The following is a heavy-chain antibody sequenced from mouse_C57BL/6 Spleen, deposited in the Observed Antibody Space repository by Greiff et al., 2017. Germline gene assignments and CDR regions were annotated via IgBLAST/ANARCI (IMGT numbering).Heavy chain of an antibody. CDR2: IYPGSGST. J-gene: IGHJ3*01. Sequence: QVQLQQSGAELVKPGASVKMSCKASGYTFTSYWITWVKQRPGQGLEWIGDIYPGSGSTNYNEKFKSKATLTVDTSSSTAYMQLSSLTSEDSAVYYCARSSYSNLRAFAYWGQGTLVTVSA. CDR1: GYTFTSYW. V-gene: IGHV1-55*01. CDR3: ARSSYSNLRAFAY. D-gene: IGHD2-5*01.